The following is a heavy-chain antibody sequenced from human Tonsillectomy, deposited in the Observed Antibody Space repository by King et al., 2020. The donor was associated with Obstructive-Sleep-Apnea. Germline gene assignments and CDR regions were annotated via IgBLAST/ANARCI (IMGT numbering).Heavy chain of an antibody. D-gene: IGHD5-12*01. CDR3: ARRGDSGYDLPIDS. Sequence: QLVQSGAELKKPGESLKLSCKGSAYSFTSSWIHWVRQIPGRGLEWMGIIYPGDSDTRYSPSFQGQVTISADKSLNTAYLQWSSLKASDTAVYYCARRGDSGYDLPIDSWGQGTLVTVSA. CDR2: IYPGDSDT. V-gene: IGHV5-51*01. CDR1: AYSFTSSW. J-gene: IGHJ4*02.